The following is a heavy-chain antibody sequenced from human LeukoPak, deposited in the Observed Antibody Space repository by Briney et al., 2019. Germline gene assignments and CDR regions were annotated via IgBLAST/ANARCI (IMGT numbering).Heavy chain of an antibody. D-gene: IGHD5-24*01. CDR3: ARDTVQLFDY. CDR1: EFTFSRHY. J-gene: IGHJ4*02. V-gene: IGHV3-11*06. Sequence: PGGSLRLSCAASEFTFSRHYMSWIRQAPGKGLEWVSYISNSGDYTNYADSVKGRFTISRDNAKNSLYLQMNSLRAEDTAVYYCARDTVQLFDYWGQGTLVTVSS. CDR2: ISNSGDYT.